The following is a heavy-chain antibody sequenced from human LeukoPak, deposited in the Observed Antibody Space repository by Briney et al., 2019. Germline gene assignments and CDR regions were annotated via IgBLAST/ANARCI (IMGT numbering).Heavy chain of an antibody. V-gene: IGHV1-69*13. Sequence: SVKVSCKASGGTFSSYAISWVRQAPGQGLEWMGGIIPIFGTANYAQKFQGRVTITADESTSTAYMELSSLRSEDTAVHYCARSAARRLYYYYMDVWGKGTTVTVSS. CDR1: GGTFSSYA. J-gene: IGHJ6*03. CDR2: IIPIFGTA. D-gene: IGHD2-2*01. CDR3: ARSAARRLYYYYMDV.